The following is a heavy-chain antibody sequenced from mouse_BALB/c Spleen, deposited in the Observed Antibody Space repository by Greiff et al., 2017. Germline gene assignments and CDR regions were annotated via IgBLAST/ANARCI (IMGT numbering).Heavy chain of an antibody. CDR1: GYTFTSYY. J-gene: IGHJ4*01. Sequence: QVQLKQSGAELVKPGASVKLSCKASGYTFTSYYMYWVKQRPGHGLEWIGEINPSNGGTNFNEKFKRKATLTVDKSSSTAYMQLSSLTSEDSAVYDCTREGWGCVGGMDCWGQGTSVTVSS. CDR2: INPSNGGT. V-gene: IGHV1S81*02. D-gene: IGHD3-3*01. CDR3: TREGWGCVGGMDC.